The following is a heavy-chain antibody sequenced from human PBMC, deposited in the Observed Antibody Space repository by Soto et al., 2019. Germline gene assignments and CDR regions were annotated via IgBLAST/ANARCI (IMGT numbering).Heavy chain of an antibody. D-gene: IGHD3-10*01. V-gene: IGHV4-34*01. J-gene: IGHJ6*03. CDR3: ARAVKVRMVRGALSYMDV. CDR1: GGSFSGHY. Sequence: SETLSLTCAVYGGSFSGHYWSWIRQPPGKGLEWIGEINHSGSTNYNPSLKSRVTISVDTSKNQFSLKLSSVTAADTAVYYCARAVKVRMVRGALSYMDVWGKGTTVTGS. CDR2: INHSGST.